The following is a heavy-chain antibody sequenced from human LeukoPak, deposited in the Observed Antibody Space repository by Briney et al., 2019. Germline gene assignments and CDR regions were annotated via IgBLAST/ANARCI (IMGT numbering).Heavy chain of an antibody. CDR1: GGSISSYY. J-gene: IGHJ4*02. Sequence: SETLSLTCTVSGGSISSYYWSWIRQPPGKGLEWIGYIYYSGSTNYNPSLKSRVTISVDTSKSQFSLKLSSVTAADTAVYYCARTVWGSYGEFDYWGQGTLVTVSS. CDR3: ARTVWGSYGEFDY. V-gene: IGHV4-59*01. D-gene: IGHD3-16*01. CDR2: IYYSGST.